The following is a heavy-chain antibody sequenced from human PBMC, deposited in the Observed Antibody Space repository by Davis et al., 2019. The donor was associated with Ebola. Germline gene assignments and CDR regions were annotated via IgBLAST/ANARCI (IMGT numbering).Heavy chain of an antibody. J-gene: IGHJ6*02. Sequence: GESLKISCAASGFTFSSFWMSWVRQAPGKGLEWVANIKQDGSEKYYVDSVKGRFTIPRDNAKNSLYLQMNSLRAEDTAVYYCARGGARVTIFGVVATGYYYYGMDVWGQGTTVTVSS. CDR2: IKQDGSEK. V-gene: IGHV3-7*03. CDR1: GFTFSSFW. CDR3: ARGGARVTIFGVVATGYYYYGMDV. D-gene: IGHD3-3*01.